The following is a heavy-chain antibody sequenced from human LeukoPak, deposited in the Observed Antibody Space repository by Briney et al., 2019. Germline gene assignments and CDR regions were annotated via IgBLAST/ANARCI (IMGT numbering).Heavy chain of an antibody. CDR1: GGSFSGYY. Sequence: SETLPLTCAVYGGSFSGYYWSWIRQPPGKGLEWIGEINHSGSTNYNPSLKSRVTISVDTSKNQFSLKLSSVTAADTAVYYCARRLLIYYYYYGMDVWGQGTTVTVSS. CDR3: ARRLLIYYYYYGMDV. V-gene: IGHV4-34*01. CDR2: INHSGST. J-gene: IGHJ6*02.